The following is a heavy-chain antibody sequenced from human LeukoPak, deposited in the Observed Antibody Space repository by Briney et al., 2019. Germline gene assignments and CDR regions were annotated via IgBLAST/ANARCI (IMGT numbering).Heavy chain of an antibody. V-gene: IGHV3-30*04. CDR3: ARASCPGNDWRGCFDH. CDR1: GFTFNYYA. CDR2: ISYDGSNR. J-gene: IGHJ4*02. D-gene: IGHD3-9*01. Sequence: GGSLRLSCAASGFTFNYYAMHWVRQAPGKGLEWVAVISYDGSNRYYADSVKGRFTISRDNSKNTLYLQLNSLRVEDTAVYYCARASCPGNDWRGCFDHWGQGTLVTVSS.